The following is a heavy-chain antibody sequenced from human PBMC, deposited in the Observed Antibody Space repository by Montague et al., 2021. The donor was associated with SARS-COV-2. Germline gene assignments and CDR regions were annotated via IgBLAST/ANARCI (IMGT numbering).Heavy chain of an antibody. V-gene: IGHV4-59*01. D-gene: IGHD1-14*01. J-gene: IGHJ4*02. CDR3: ATDDEPDRPADFDY. CDR1: EAWIYGAD. Sequence: SETLSLTCSGLEAWIYGADRKSIRLNPSNQKNSYADICKRKTTDYNPSLRSRVTISMDTSRNQFSLKLKSVTTADTAIYYCATDDEPDRPADFDYWAGESWSPSPQ. CDR2: ICKRKTT.